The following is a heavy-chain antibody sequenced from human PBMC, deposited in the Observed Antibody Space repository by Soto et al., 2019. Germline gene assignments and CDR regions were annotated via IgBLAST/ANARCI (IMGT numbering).Heavy chain of an antibody. D-gene: IGHD6-19*01. J-gene: IGHJ4*02. CDR1: GFTFTNYA. CDR3: AKRLTAVGGHFDY. CDR2: IIASGANT. V-gene: IGHV3-23*01. Sequence: EVQLLESGGGLVQPGGSLRLSCAASGFTFTNYAMSWVRQAPGKGLEWVSAIIASGANTYYADSVKGRFTISRDNSKNTLDLQMSSLRAEDTAVYYCAKRLTAVGGHFDYWGQGTLVTVSS.